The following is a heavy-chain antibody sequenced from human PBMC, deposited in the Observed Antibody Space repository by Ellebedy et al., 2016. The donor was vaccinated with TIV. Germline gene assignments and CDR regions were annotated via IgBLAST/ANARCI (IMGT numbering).Heavy chain of an antibody. CDR1: GGSFSGYY. D-gene: IGHD3-9*01. CDR2: INHSGST. V-gene: IGHV4-34*01. CDR3: ARAAPVRYFDWFGYYGMDV. Sequence: GSLRLSCAVYGGSFSGYYWSWIRQPPGKGLEWIGEINHSGSTNYNPSLKSRVTISVDTSKNQFSLKLSSVTAADTAVYYCARAAPVRYFDWFGYYGMDVWGQGTTVTVSS. J-gene: IGHJ6*02.